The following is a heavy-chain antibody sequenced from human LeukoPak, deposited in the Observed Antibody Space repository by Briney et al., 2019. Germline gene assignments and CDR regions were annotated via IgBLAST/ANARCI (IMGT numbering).Heavy chain of an antibody. Sequence: SVKVSCKASGGTLSSYAISWVRQAPGQGLEWMGGIIPIFGTANYAQKFQGRVTITTDESTRTAYMELSSRRSEVTALYYCARERDSSPYFDYWGQGTRVTVSS. J-gene: IGHJ4*02. CDR2: IIPIFGTA. D-gene: IGHD6-6*01. CDR1: GGTLSSYA. V-gene: IGHV1-69*05. CDR3: ARERDSSPYFDY.